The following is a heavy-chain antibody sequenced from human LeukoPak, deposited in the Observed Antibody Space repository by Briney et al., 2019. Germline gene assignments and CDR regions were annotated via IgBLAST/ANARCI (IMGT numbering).Heavy chain of an antibody. CDR3: ARVRESSGWDYFDY. Sequence: TSETLSLTCTVSGGSIRTYYWSWIRQPPGKGLEWIGYISYSGRTNYKPSLNSRVTISVDTSKNQFSLKLTSVTAADTAVYYCARVRESSGWDYFDYWGQGAQVTVSS. CDR2: ISYSGRT. J-gene: IGHJ4*02. CDR1: GGSIRTYY. V-gene: IGHV4-59*01. D-gene: IGHD6-19*01.